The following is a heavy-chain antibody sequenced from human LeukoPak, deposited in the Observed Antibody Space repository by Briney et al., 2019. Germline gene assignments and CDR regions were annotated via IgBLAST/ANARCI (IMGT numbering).Heavy chain of an antibody. CDR3: ARGDCGGDCYPQHIDY. CDR2: IWYDGSNK. Sequence: GGSLRLSCAASGFTFSSYGMHWVRQAPGKGLEGVAVIWYDGSNKYYADSVKGRFTISRDNSKNTLYLQMNSLRAEDTAVYYCARGDCGGDCYPQHIDYWGQGTLVTVSS. CDR1: GFTFSSYG. D-gene: IGHD2-21*02. J-gene: IGHJ4*02. V-gene: IGHV3-33*01.